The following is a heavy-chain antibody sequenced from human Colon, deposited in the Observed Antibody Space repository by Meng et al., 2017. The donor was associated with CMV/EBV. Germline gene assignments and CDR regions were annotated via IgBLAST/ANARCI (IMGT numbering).Heavy chain of an antibody. CDR1: GYTFTSYD. V-gene: IGHV1-8*02. CDR2: MNPNSGNT. J-gene: IGHJ2*01. CDR3: ARDAIYCSSSGCYTAWYFDL. Sequence: ASVKVSCKASGYTFTSYDINWVRQATGQGLEWMGWMNPNSGNTGYAQKFQGRVTMTTDTSTSTAYMELRSLTSDDTAVYHCARDAIYCSSSGCYTAWYFDLWGRGTLVTVSS. D-gene: IGHD2-2*02.